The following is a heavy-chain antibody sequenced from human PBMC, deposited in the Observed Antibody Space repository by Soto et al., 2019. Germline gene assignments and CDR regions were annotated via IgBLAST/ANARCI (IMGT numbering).Heavy chain of an antibody. CDR3: ARGEVTTADY. J-gene: IGHJ4*02. CDR1: GGSISSGGYY. Sequence: LSLTCTVSGGSISSGGYYWSWIRQHPGKGLEWNGYIYYSGSTYYNPSLKSRVTISVDTSKNQFSLKLSSVTAADTAVYYCARGEVTTADYWGQGTLVTVSS. CDR2: IYYSGST. V-gene: IGHV4-31*03. D-gene: IGHD4-4*01.